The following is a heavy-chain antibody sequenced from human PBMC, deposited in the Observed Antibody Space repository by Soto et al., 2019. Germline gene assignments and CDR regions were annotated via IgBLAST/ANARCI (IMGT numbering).Heavy chain of an antibody. D-gene: IGHD3-3*01. CDR2: IYHSGST. V-gene: IGHV4-4*02. CDR1: GGSISRTNW. Sequence: SETLSLSCAVFGGSISRTNWWTWVRQPPGKGLEWIGEIYHSGSTNYNPSLKSRVTISVDKSKNQFSLKLSFVTAADTAVYYCARRTYDGLDVWGQGTTVTVSS. CDR3: ARRTYDGLDV. J-gene: IGHJ6*02.